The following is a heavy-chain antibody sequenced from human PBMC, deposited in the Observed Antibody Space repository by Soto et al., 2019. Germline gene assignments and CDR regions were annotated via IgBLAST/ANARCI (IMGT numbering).Heavy chain of an antibody. D-gene: IGHD2-15*01. CDR3: ARDPGDIVVVVGGDY. CDR1: GYTFTSYY. Sequence: EASVKVSCKASGYTFTSYYMHWVRQAPGRGLEWMGIINPSGGSTSYAQKFQGRVTMTRDTSTSTVYMELSSLRSEDTAVYYCARDPGDIVVVVGGDYWGQGTLVTVSS. J-gene: IGHJ4*02. V-gene: IGHV1-46*03. CDR2: INPSGGST.